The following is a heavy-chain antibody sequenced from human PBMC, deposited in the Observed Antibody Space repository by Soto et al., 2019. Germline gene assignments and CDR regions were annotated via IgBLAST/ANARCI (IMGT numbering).Heavy chain of an antibody. CDR3: ARVHMRYRSFDYYYGMDV. Sequence: GASVKVSCKASGGTFSSYAISWVRQAPGQGLEWMGGIIPIFGTANYAQKFQGRVTITADESTSTAYMELSSLRSEDTAVYYCARVHMRYRSFDYYYGMDVWGQGTLVTVSS. CDR1: GGTFSSYA. D-gene: IGHD3-9*01. CDR2: IIPIFGTA. J-gene: IGHJ6*02. V-gene: IGHV1-69*13.